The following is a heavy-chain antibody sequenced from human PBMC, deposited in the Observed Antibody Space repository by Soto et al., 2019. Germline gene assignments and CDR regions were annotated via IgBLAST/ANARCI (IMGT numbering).Heavy chain of an antibody. CDR2: ISYDGSNK. Sequence: QVPLVESGGGVVQPGRSLRLSCAASGFTFSSYGMHWVRQAPGKGLEWVAVISYDGSNKYYADSVKGRFTISRDNSKNTLYLQMNSLRAEDTAVYDCAKGGRRDCSGGSGYFPPELWGHGTLVTVSS. CDR3: AKGGRRDCSGGSGYFPPEL. CDR1: GFTFSSYG. J-gene: IGHJ4*01. D-gene: IGHD2-15*01. V-gene: IGHV3-30*18.